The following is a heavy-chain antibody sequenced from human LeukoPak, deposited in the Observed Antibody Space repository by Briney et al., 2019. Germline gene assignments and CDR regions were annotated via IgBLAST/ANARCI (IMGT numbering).Heavy chain of an antibody. J-gene: IGHJ4*02. V-gene: IGHV4-59*12. CDR2: IYYSGST. D-gene: IGHD2-8*01. CDR3: SRENGAFSPFGY. CDR1: GGSISSYY. Sequence: SETLSLTCTVSGGSISSYYWSWIRQTPGKGLEWIGDIYYSGSTYYNPSLKSRVTISVDTSKNQFSLKLSSVTAADTAVYYCSRENGAFSPFGYWGQGTLVTVLS.